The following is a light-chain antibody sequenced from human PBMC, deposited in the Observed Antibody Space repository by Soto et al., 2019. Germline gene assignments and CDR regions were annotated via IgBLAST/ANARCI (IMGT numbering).Light chain of an antibody. CDR1: QSVSSY. CDR2: DAS. V-gene: IGKV3-11*01. J-gene: IGKJ2*01. Sequence: EIVLTQSPATLSLSPGERATLSCRASQSVSSYLAWYQQKPGQAPRLLIYDASTRATGIPARFSGSGSGTYFSLTISGLEPEDFAVYHCHLRSHWSGTFGQETKLEIK. CDR3: HLRSHWSGT.